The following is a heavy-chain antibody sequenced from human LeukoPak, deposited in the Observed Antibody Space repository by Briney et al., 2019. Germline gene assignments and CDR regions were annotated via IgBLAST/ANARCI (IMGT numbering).Heavy chain of an antibody. J-gene: IGHJ4*02. V-gene: IGHV5-10-1*01. CDR1: GYSFTSYW. Sequence: GESLKISCKGSGYSFTSYWISWVRQMPGKGVEWMGRIDPSDSYTNYSPSFQGHVTISADKSISTAYLQWSSLKASDTAMYYCARQTDYDILTGYYVWWGQGTLVTVSS. D-gene: IGHD3-9*01. CDR2: IDPSDSYT. CDR3: ARQTDYDILTGYYVW.